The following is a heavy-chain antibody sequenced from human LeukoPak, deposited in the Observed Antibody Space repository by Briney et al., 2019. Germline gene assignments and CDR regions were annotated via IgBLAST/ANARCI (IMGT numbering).Heavy chain of an antibody. CDR3: ARGVLLWRWFDP. D-gene: IGHD3-10*01. CDR2: INHSGST. Sequence: PSETLSLTCAVYGGSFSGYYWSWIRQPPGKGLEWIGEINHSGSTNYNPSLKSRVTISVDTSKNQFSLKLSSVTAADTAVYYCARGVLLWRWFDPWGQGTLVTVSS. J-gene: IGHJ5*02. CDR1: GGSFSGYY. V-gene: IGHV4-34*01.